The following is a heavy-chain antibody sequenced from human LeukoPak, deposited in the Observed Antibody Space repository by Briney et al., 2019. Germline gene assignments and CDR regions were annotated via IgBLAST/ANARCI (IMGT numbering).Heavy chain of an antibody. Sequence: GASLKISCKGSGSSFTSYWISWVRQMPGKGLEWMGRIDPSDSYTNYSPSFQGHVTISADKSISTAYLQWSSLKASVTAMYYCARQTLSYDILTGYSRPTYFDYWGQGTLVTVSS. CDR2: IDPSDSYT. CDR3: ARQTLSYDILTGYSRPTYFDY. V-gene: IGHV5-10-1*01. CDR1: GSSFTSYW. D-gene: IGHD3-9*01. J-gene: IGHJ4*02.